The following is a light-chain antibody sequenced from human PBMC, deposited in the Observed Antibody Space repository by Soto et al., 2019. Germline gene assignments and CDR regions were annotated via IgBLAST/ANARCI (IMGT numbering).Light chain of an antibody. J-gene: IGKJ1*01. CDR2: KAS. CDR3: QQYNSLTWT. V-gene: IGKV1-5*03. CDR1: QSISSW. Sequence: DIQMTQSPATLSAPVGDRVTITCRASQSISSWLAWYQQKPGKAPKLLIYKASSLESGVPSRFSGSGSGTEFTLTISSLQPDDFATYYCQQYNSLTWTFGQGTKVDIK.